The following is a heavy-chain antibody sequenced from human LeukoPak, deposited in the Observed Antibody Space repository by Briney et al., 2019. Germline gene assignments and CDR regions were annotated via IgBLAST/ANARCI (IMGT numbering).Heavy chain of an antibody. CDR1: GFTFSTYW. J-gene: IGHJ4*02. V-gene: IGHV3-7*01. CDR2: IKQDGSEK. D-gene: IGHD6-13*01. Sequence: GGSLRLSCAASGFTFSTYWMSWVRQAPGKGLEWVANIKQDGSEKYYEDSVKGRFTIPRDNAKNSLYLQMNSLRAEDTAMYYCARDSAGNDYWGQGTLVTVSS. CDR3: ARDSAGNDY.